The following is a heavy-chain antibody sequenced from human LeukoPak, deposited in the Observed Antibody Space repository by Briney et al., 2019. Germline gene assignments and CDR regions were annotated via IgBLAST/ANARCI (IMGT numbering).Heavy chain of an antibody. D-gene: IGHD1-1*01. CDR1: GYTFTDYY. Sequence: SSVKVSCKASGYTFTDYYMHWVRQAPGQGLEWMGWINPYSGGTNYAQNFRGRVTMTRDTSISTGYMELSRLGSDDTAVYYCARIRGGYNYHFDYWGQGTLFTSPQ. V-gene: IGHV1-2*02. CDR2: INPYSGGT. J-gene: IGHJ4*02. CDR3: ARIRGGYNYHFDY.